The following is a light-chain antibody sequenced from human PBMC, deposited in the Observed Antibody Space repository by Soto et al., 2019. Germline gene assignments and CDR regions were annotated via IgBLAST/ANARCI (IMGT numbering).Light chain of an antibody. CDR1: QNIYNF. CDR2: ATS. J-gene: IGKJ1*01. V-gene: IGKV1-39*01. CDR3: QQSLSSPPT. Sequence: DIQMTQSPTSLSASVGDRITLTCRASQNIYNFLNWYQQRPGRVPNLLIYATSHLYTGVPSRFSGHGSGTDFSLTISSLQPEDFTTYYCQQSLSSPPTFGHGTKVEMK.